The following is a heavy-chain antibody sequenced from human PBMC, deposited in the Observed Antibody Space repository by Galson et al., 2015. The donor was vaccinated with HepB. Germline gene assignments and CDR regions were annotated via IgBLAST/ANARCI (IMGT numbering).Heavy chain of an antibody. CDR3: ARERYKPPEMATIWFDP. CDR1: GGTFTGYY. V-gene: IGHV1-2*02. D-gene: IGHD5-24*01. Sequence: SVKVSCKASGGTFTGYYMHWVRQAPGQGLEWMGWINPNSGGTNYAQKFQGRVTMTRDTSISTAYMELSRLRSDDTAVYYCARERYKPPEMATIWFDPWGQGTLVTVPS. CDR2: INPNSGGT. J-gene: IGHJ5*02.